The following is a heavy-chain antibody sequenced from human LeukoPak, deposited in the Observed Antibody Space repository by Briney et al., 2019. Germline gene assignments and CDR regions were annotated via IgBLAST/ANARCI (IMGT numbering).Heavy chain of an antibody. J-gene: IGHJ6*02. V-gene: IGHV3-23*01. CDR1: GFTFSSYA. Sequence: GGSLRLSCAASGFTFSSYAMSWVRQAPGKGLEWVSAISGSGGSTYYADSVKGRFTISRDNSKNTLYLQMNSLRAEDTAVYYCAKVGSVLRFLEWLRPGMDVWGQGTTVTVSS. D-gene: IGHD3-3*01. CDR3: AKVGSVLRFLEWLRPGMDV. CDR2: ISGSGGST.